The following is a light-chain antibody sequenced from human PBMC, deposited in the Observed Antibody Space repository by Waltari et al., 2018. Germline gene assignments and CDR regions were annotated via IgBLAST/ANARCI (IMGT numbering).Light chain of an antibody. Sequence: EIVLTQSPGTLSLSPGERATLSCRASQSVSSSYLAWYQQKPGQAPRLLIYGASYRATGIPDRFSGSGSGTDFTLTISGLEPEDFAVYYCQQYDRSPETFCQGTKVEIK. J-gene: IGKJ1*01. CDR3: QQYDRSPET. V-gene: IGKV3-20*01. CDR2: GAS. CDR1: QSVSSSY.